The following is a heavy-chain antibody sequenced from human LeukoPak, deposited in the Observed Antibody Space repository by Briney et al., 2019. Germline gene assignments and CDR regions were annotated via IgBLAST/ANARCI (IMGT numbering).Heavy chain of an antibody. Sequence: ASVKVSCKASGYTFTGYYMHWVRQAPGQGLEWMGWINPNSGGTNSAQKFQGRVTMTRDTSISTAYMELSRLRSDGTAIYYCAREVPCSGGRCYAGAFDYWGQGTLVTVSS. CDR1: GYTFTGYY. CDR3: AREVPCSGGRCYAGAFDY. D-gene: IGHD2-15*01. CDR2: INPNSGGT. J-gene: IGHJ4*02. V-gene: IGHV1-2*02.